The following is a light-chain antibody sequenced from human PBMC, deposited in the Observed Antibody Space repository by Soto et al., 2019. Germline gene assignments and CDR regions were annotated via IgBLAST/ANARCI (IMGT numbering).Light chain of an antibody. J-gene: IGKJ3*01. CDR3: QQYNNWPPAFT. CDR1: QSVSSS. V-gene: IGKV3-15*01. Sequence: EIVMTQSPATLSVSPGERATLSCRASQSVSSSLAWYQQEPGQAPRLLIYGASTRATGIPGRFSGSGSGTEFTLTISSLQSEDFAVYYCQQYNNWPPAFTFGPGTKVDIK. CDR2: GAS.